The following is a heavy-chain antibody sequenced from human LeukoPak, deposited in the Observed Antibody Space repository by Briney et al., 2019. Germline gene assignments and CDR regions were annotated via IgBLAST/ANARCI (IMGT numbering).Heavy chain of an antibody. CDR2: IYHSGST. J-gene: IGHJ4*02. Sequence: AVXXGSIXXGXYSWSXXRQPXXKXXXXXXYIYHSGSTYYNPSLKSRVTISVDRSKNQFSLKLSSVTAADTAVYYCASASIAVAGTGGIDYWGQGTLVTVSS. V-gene: IGHV4-30-2*01. CDR1: XGSIXXGXYS. CDR3: ASASIAVAGTGGIDY. D-gene: IGHD6-19*01.